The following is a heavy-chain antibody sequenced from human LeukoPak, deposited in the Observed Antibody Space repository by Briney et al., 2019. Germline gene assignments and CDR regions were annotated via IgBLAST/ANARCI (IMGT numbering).Heavy chain of an antibody. CDR1: GGSITDYY. V-gene: IGHV4-59*08. J-gene: IGHJ3*02. CDR3: ARHVEGFDWAGDAFDI. Sequence: SETPSLTCTVSGGSITDYYWSWIRQPPGKGLEWIGYIYYSGSTNYNPSLKSRVTISVDPSRDQFSLRLSSVTAADTAVYYCARHVEGFDWAGDAFDIWGQGTMVTVSS. D-gene: IGHD3-9*01. CDR2: IYYSGST.